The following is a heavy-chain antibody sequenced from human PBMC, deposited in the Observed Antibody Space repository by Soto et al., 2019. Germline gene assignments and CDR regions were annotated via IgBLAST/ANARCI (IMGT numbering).Heavy chain of an antibody. CDR1: GFIFSSYA. CDR2: ISGNGRSL. Sequence: EMQLLESGGGLVQPGGSLRLSCAASGFIFSSYAMSWVRQAPGRGLEWVSAISGNGRSLYYADSMKGRFTISRDNPRNTLYLQLNSLSAEDTAVYYCAKRSETGFSPFDYWGQGILVTVSS. CDR3: AKRSETGFSPFDY. V-gene: IGHV3-23*01. D-gene: IGHD3-9*01. J-gene: IGHJ4*02.